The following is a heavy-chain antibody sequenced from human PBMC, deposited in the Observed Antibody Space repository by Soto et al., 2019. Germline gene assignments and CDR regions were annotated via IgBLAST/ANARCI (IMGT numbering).Heavy chain of an antibody. CDR2: ISSSSSTI. D-gene: IGHD3-10*01. CDR1: GFTFSSYS. CDR3: ASQVGFGELSMGYY. J-gene: IGHJ4*02. Sequence: GGSLRLSCAASGFTFSSYSMNWVRQAPGKGLEWVSYISSSSSTIYYADSVKGRFTISRDNAKNSLYLQMNSLRAEDTAVYYCASQVGFGELSMGYYWGQGTLVTVSS. V-gene: IGHV3-48*01.